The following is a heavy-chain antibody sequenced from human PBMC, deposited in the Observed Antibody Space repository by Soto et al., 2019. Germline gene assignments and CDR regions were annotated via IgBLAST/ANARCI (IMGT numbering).Heavy chain of an antibody. J-gene: IGHJ4*02. CDR2: IYPGDSDT. CDR3: ARHSLATQPGDY. V-gene: IGHV5-51*01. Sequence: GESPKISCKASGYSFSTYWIAWVRQRPGKGLDWMGIIYPGDSDTRYSPSFQGQVTISVDNSIDTAYLEWTTLRAPDSAMYYCARHSLATQPGDYWGQGTRVTVSS. CDR1: GYSFSTYW. D-gene: IGHD5-12*01.